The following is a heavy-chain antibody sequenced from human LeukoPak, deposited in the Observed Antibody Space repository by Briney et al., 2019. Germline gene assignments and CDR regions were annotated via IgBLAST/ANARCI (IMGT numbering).Heavy chain of an antibody. CDR3: ARDGASHKQFDY. V-gene: IGHV3-74*01. Sequence: GGSLRLSCAASGFTFSSYWMYWVRQDPGKGLVWVSRINNDGSTTNYADSVKGRFTMSGDNAKNTLYLQMNSLRAEDTAVYYCARDGASHKQFDYWGQGTLVTVSS. CDR2: INNDGSTT. D-gene: IGHD3-16*01. CDR1: GFTFSSYW. J-gene: IGHJ4*02.